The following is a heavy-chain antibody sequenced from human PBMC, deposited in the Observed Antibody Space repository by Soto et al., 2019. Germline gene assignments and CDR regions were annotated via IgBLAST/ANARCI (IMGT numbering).Heavy chain of an antibody. D-gene: IGHD4-17*01. J-gene: IGHJ5*02. Sequence: QVQLVQSGAEVKKPGASVKVSCKVSGYTLTELSMHWVRQAPGKGLEWMGGFDPEDGETIYAQKFQGRVTMTEDTATDTAYMELSSLRSEDTAVYYCATAAEKYGDYLIRWFDPWGQGTLVTVSS. CDR3: ATAAEKYGDYLIRWFDP. V-gene: IGHV1-24*01. CDR1: GYTLTELS. CDR2: FDPEDGET.